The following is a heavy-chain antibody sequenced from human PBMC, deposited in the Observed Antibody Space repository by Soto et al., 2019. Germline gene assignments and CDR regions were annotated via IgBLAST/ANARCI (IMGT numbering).Heavy chain of an antibody. D-gene: IGHD3-16*01. CDR2: VHSSGIT. CDR3: ARGLTMGQLPSHFDH. J-gene: IGHJ5*02. V-gene: IGHV4-61*01. Sequence: SETLSLTCTVSGGSVSNDNFYWSWIRQPPGKGLEWIGYVHSSGITNYNPSLKRRVTISVDTSRNQFSLRLSSVTAADTAVYYCARGLTMGQLPSHFDHWGQGTLVTAPQ. CDR1: GGSVSNDNFY.